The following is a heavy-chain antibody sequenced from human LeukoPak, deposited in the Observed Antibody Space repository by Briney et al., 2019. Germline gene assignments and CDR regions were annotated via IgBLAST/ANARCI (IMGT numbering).Heavy chain of an antibody. CDR1: GGTFSSYA. CDR3: AREPDYYGSGSFKIAATRGNY. CDR2: IIPILGIA. D-gene: IGHD3-10*01. J-gene: IGHJ4*02. V-gene: IGHV1-69*04. Sequence: GSSVKVSCKASGGTFSSYAISWVRQAPGQGLEWMGRIIPILGIANYAQKFQGRVTITADKSTSTAYMELSSLRSEDTAVYYCAREPDYYGSGSFKIAATRGNYWGQGTLVTVSS.